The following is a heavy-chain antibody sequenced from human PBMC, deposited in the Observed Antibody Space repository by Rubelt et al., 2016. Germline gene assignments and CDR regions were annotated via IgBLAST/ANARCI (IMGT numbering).Heavy chain of an antibody. D-gene: IGHD6-19*01. Sequence: QITLKESGPTLVKPTQTLTLTCTFSGFSLSTRGVGVGWIRQPPGKALEWLALIYWADDRLYSPSLRSSLTITKDTSRNQVVLTPTNVEPVDTATYYCAHNDDASGWNLFAYWGQGALVTVSS. CDR2: IYWADDR. CDR1: GFSLSTRGVG. J-gene: IGHJ4*02. V-gene: IGHV2-5*02. CDR3: AHNDDASGWNLFAY.